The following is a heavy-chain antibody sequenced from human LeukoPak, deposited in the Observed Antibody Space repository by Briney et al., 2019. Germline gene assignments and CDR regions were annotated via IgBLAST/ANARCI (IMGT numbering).Heavy chain of an antibody. CDR2: ISASGGST. V-gene: IGHV3-23*01. CDR3: AKEKWYGGNLLDY. J-gene: IGHJ4*02. D-gene: IGHD4-23*01. CDR1: GFNFSSSG. Sequence: GGSLRLSCAASGFNFSSSGMSWVRQAPGRGLEWVSGISASGGSTYYADSVKGRFIISRDKSKDTLFLQMSSLRAEDTAVYYCAKEKWYGGNLLDYWGQGTLVTVSS.